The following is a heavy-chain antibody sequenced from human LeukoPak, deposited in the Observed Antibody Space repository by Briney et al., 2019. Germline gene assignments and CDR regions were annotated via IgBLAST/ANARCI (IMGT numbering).Heavy chain of an antibody. Sequence: GGSLRLSCAASGFAFSSYAMTWVRQAPGKGLEWVSAISGSGGSTYYADSVKGRFTISRDNSKNTLYLQMNSLRAEDTAVYYCAKGPLTEVAGTTWDYWGQGTPVTVSS. CDR1: GFAFSSYA. J-gene: IGHJ4*02. CDR3: AKGPLTEVAGTTWDY. CDR2: ISGSGGST. V-gene: IGHV3-23*01. D-gene: IGHD6-19*01.